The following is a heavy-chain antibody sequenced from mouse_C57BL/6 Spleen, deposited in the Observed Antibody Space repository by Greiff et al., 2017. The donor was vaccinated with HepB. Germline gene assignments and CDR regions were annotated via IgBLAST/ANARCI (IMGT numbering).Heavy chain of an antibody. V-gene: IGHV1-50*01. CDR3: ARGGRLTGTKGNYFDY. D-gene: IGHD4-1*01. Sequence: VQLQQPGAELVKPGASVKLSCKASGYTFTSYWMQWVKQRPGQGLEWIGEIDPSDSYTNYNQKFKGKATLTVDTSSSTAYMQLSSLTSEDSAVYYCARGGRLTGTKGNYFDYWGQGTTLTVSS. CDR2: IDPSDSYT. J-gene: IGHJ2*01. CDR1: GYTFTSYW.